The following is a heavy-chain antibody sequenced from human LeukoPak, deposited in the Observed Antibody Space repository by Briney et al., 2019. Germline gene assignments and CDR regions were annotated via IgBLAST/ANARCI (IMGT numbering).Heavy chain of an antibody. D-gene: IGHD2-2*01. CDR2: TYYRSTWYN. CDR3: ARRLTQYDCFDP. CDR1: GDSVSSNSVT. Sequence: SQTLSLTCAISGDSVSSNSVTWNWIRQSPSRGLEWLGRTYYRSTWYNDYAVSVRGRITVNPDTSKNQFSLHLNSVTPEDTTIYYCARRLTQYDCFDPWGQGILVTVSS. J-gene: IGHJ5*02. V-gene: IGHV6-1*01.